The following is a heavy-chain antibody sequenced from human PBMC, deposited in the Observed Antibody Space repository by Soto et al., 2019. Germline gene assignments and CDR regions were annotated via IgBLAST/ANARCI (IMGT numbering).Heavy chain of an antibody. J-gene: IGHJ4*02. CDR3: ARDGHGSAADDY. V-gene: IGHV4-31*03. CDR1: EGSSSSGGYY. D-gene: IGHD6-13*01. Sequence: PSVTMSLTCTVAEGSSSSGGYYCSWIRQHPGKGLEWIGYIYYSGSTYYNPSLKSRVTISVDTSKNQFSLKLSSVTAADTAVYYCARDGHGSAADDYWGQGTLVTVSS. CDR2: IYYSGST.